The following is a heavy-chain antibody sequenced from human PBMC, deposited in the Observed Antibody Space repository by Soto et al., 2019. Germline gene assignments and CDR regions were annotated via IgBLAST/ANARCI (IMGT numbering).Heavy chain of an antibody. V-gene: IGHV3-30-3*01. J-gene: IGHJ4*02. CDR2: ISYDGSNK. CDR3: ARDQWLVLGGDY. CDR1: GFTFSSYA. D-gene: IGHD6-19*01. Sequence: VQLVESGGGVVQPGRSLRLSCAASGFTFSSYAMHWVRQAPGKGLEWVAVISYDGSNKYYADSVKGRFTISRDNSKNTLYLQMNSLRAEDTAVYYCARDQWLVLGGDYWGQGTLVTVSS.